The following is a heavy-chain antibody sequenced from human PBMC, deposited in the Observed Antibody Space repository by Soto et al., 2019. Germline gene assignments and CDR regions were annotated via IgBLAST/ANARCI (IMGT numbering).Heavy chain of an antibody. CDR1: GGSISSYH. J-gene: IGHJ4*02. CDR2: MYSTGNT. Sequence: QVQQQESGPGLLKPLETLSLTCSVSGGSISSYHWSWIRQPAGKGLEWIGRMYSTGNTNYNPSLKSRVTVSIDTSKNQFFLRLNYVTAADSAVYYCAREFGDNWNDEAYWGQGTAVTVSS. D-gene: IGHD1-1*01. V-gene: IGHV4-4*07. CDR3: AREFGDNWNDEAY.